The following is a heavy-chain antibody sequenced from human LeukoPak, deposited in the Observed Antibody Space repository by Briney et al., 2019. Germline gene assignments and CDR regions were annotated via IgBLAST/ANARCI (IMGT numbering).Heavy chain of an antibody. CDR1: GFSFDDHA. J-gene: IGHJ3*02. Sequence: GGSLRLSCAASGFSFDDHAMHWVRQAPGKGLEWVSGISWNSGTILYADSVEGRFTISRDNAKNSLYLQMNSLRAEDTALYYCAGWVAAAAFDIWGQGTMVTVSS. CDR2: ISWNSGTI. CDR3: AGWVAAAAFDI. D-gene: IGHD6-13*01. V-gene: IGHV3-9*01.